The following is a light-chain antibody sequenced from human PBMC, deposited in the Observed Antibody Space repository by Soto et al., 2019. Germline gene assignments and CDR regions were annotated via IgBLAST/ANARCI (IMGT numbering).Light chain of an antibody. CDR2: GAS. CDR3: QQYHNLWT. V-gene: IGKV3-20*01. CDR1: QSVRNNY. Sequence: EIVLTQAPDTLSLSPGERATLSCRASQSVRNNYLAWYQQKPGQAPRLLIYGASSRATGIPDRFSGSVSGTDFTLTISRLEPEDFALYYCQQYHNLWTFGRGTEVEIK. J-gene: IGKJ1*01.